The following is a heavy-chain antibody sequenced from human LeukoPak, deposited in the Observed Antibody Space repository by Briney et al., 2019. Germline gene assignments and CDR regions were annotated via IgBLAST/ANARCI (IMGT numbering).Heavy chain of an antibody. Sequence: SQTLSLTCVISGDSVSSNSAACNWIRQSPSRGLEWLGRTYYRSKWYNDYAVSVRSRITINPDTSKNQFSLQLNSVTPEDTAVYYCTTGGLRSFDYWGQGTLVTVSS. D-gene: IGHD4-17*01. J-gene: IGHJ4*02. CDR2: TYYRSKWYN. V-gene: IGHV6-1*01. CDR3: TTGGLRSFDY. CDR1: GDSVSSNSAA.